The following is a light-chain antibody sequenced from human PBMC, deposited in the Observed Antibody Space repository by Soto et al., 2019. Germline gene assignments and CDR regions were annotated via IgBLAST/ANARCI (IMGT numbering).Light chain of an antibody. CDR3: QQYGSSLFT. J-gene: IGKJ3*01. V-gene: IGKV3-20*01. CDR1: QIVTSSQ. Sequence: GFTQSPCTLSLSPGEGVTLSCRAGQIVTSSQLAWYQQKPGQAPRLLVFGASIRASGVPERFSGGGSGTDFTLTITRLEPEDFAVYYCQQYGSSLFTFGPGTKVDIK. CDR2: GAS.